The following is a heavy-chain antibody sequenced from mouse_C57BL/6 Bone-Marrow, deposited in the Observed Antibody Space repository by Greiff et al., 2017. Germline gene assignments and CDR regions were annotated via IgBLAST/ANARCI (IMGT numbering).Heavy chain of an antibody. D-gene: IGHD1-1*01. J-gene: IGHJ1*03. CDR3: ARPAVYYGSREGYFDV. V-gene: IGHV1-81*01. CDR2: IYPRSGNT. CDR1: GYTFTSYG. Sequence: LQESGAELARPGASVKLSCKASGYTFTSYGISWVKQRTGQGLEWIGEIYPRSGNTYYNEKFKGKATLTADKSSSTAYMELRSLTSEDSAVYFCARPAVYYGSREGYFDVWGTGTTVTVSS.